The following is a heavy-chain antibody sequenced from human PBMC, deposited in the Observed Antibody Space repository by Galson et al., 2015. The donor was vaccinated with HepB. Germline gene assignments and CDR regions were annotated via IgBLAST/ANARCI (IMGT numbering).Heavy chain of an antibody. J-gene: IGHJ5*01. CDR1: GFTFSNYA. Sequence: SLRLSCAASGFTFSNYAMSWVRQAPGKGLEWVSGISGSGANTYYADFVKGRFTISRDSSENTLHLHMNSLRVEDTAVYHCAKEGGEFGLGFTPGGDSWGQGTLVTVSS. CDR2: ISGSGANT. V-gene: IGHV3-23*01. CDR3: AKEGGEFGLGFTPGGDS. D-gene: IGHD3-16*01.